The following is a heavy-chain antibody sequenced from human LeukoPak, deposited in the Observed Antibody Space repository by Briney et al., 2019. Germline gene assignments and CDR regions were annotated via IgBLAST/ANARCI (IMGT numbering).Heavy chain of an antibody. Sequence: SETLSLTCAVYGGSFSGYYWSWIRQPPGKGLEWIGEINHSGSTNYNPSLKSRVTISVDTSKNQFSLKLSSVTAADTAVYYCARSFGPTPYGGRAFDIWGQGTMVTVSS. CDR1: GGSFSGYY. J-gene: IGHJ3*02. D-gene: IGHD3-10*01. CDR2: INHSGST. CDR3: ARSFGPTPYGGRAFDI. V-gene: IGHV4-34*01.